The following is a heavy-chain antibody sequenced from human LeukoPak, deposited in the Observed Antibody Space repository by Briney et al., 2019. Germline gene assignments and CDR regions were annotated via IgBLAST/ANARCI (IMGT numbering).Heavy chain of an antibody. J-gene: IGHJ4*02. D-gene: IGHD4-17*01. Sequence: ASVKVSCKASGYTFTGYYMHWVRQAPGQGLEWMGWINPNSGGTNYAQEFQGRVTMTRDTSISTAYMELSRLRSDDTAVYYCAREGTVTTSETTFDYWGQGTLVTVSS. CDR1: GYTFTGYY. V-gene: IGHV1-2*02. CDR2: INPNSGGT. CDR3: AREGTVTTSETTFDY.